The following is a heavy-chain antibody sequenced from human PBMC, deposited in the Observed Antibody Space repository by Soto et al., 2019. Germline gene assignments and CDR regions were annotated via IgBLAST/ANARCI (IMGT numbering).Heavy chain of an antibody. V-gene: IGHV3-23*01. CDR2: ISGRGTNT. J-gene: IGHJ4*02. CDR3: ATSFRYFDN. CDR1: GSISTTTP. Sequence: HPGGSLRLSCAASGSISTTTPLGWVRQAPGKGLEWVSTISGRGTNTYYADSVKGRFIISRDNLKNTVNLQMNGLGVEDTAIYYCATSFRYFDNWGQGTRVTVSS.